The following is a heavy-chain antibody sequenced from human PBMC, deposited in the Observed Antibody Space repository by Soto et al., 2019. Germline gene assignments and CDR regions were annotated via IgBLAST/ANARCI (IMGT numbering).Heavy chain of an antibody. CDR3: ARVPAYTPPLAVTSGTFDD. J-gene: IGHJ4*02. V-gene: IGHV1-69*05. CDR1: GGTFSSYA. Sequence: SVKVSCKASGGTFSSYAISWVRQAPGQGLEWMGGIIPIFGTANYAQKFQGRVTITRDESASTAYMELSSLRSEDTAVYYCARVPAYTPPLAVTSGTFDDWGQGTLVTVSS. CDR2: IIPIFGTA. D-gene: IGHD6-19*01.